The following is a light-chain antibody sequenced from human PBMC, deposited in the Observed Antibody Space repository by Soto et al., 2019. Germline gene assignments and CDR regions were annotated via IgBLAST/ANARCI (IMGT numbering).Light chain of an antibody. J-gene: IGLJ3*02. Sequence: QPVLTQPPSVSGAPGQRVTISCSGSSSNIGAGYDVHWYQQLPGTAPKLLISANNIRPSGVPDRFSGSKSGTSASLAITGLQAEDEDDYYCQSYDSSLSGSGVFGGGTKVTVL. CDR1: SSNIGAGYD. CDR3: QSYDSSLSGSGV. CDR2: ANN. V-gene: IGLV1-40*01.